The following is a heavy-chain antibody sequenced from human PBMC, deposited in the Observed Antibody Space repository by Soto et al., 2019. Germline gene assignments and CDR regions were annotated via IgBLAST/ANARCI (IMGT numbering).Heavy chain of an antibody. CDR1: GGSFSDYD. V-gene: IGHV4-34*02. J-gene: IGHJ6*02. CDR3: ARSRNLDV. CDR2: ANYLGNT. D-gene: IGHD1-1*01. Sequence: QVQRQQWGAGLLKPSETLSLTCAVYGGSFSDYDWNWIRQPPGKGLEWIGEANYLGNTNYSPSLLGRVTISIDTSKNQLSLELTSVTSSDTAVYYCARSRNLDVWGQGTTVTVSS.